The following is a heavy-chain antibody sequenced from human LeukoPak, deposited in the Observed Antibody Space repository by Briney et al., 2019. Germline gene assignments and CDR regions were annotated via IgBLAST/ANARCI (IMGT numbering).Heavy chain of an antibody. CDR1: GFTLSSYG. Sequence: GGSLRLSCAASGFTLSSYGMHSVRQAPGKGLMWVSRIKNDGTITYYADSVRGRFTISRDNAKNTLYLQMNSLRAEDTAVYYCARTDRFDIWGQGTMVTVSS. V-gene: IGHV3-74*01. CDR2: IKNDGTIT. CDR3: ARTDRFDI. J-gene: IGHJ3*02.